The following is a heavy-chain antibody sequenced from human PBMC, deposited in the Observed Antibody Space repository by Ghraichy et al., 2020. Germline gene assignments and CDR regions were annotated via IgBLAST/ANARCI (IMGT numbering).Heavy chain of an antibody. CDR3: ARSPPLHEYINYVRVGWFDP. D-gene: IGHD4-11*01. V-gene: IGHV4-59*01. CDR2: IYYSGIT. CDR1: GGSISSYY. J-gene: IGHJ5*02. Sequence: SETLSLTCTVSGGSISSYYWSWIRQPPGKGLEWIGYIYYSGITDYNPSLKSRLTISVDTSKNQFSLNLNSVTAADTAVYYCARSPPLHEYINYVRVGWFDPWGQGTLVTVSS.